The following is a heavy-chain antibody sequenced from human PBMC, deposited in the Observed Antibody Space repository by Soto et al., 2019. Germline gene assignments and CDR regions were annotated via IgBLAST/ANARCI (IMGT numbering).Heavy chain of an antibody. J-gene: IGHJ6*02. Sequence: QVQLVESGGGVVQPGRSLRLSCAASGFTFSSYGMHWVRQAPGKGLVWVAVISYDGSNQYYADSVKGRFTISRDNSQNTLYMQMNSRRAEDTAVYFWSKDRIRGDQLLAGLYYFYGMDVWGQGTTVTVSS. D-gene: IGHD2-2*01. CDR2: ISYDGSNQ. CDR1: GFTFSSYG. V-gene: IGHV3-30*18. CDR3: SKDRIRGDQLLAGLYYFYGMDV.